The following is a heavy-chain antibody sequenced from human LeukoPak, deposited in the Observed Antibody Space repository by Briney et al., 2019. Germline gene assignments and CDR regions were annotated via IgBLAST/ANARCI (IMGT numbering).Heavy chain of an antibody. J-gene: IGHJ5*01. Sequence: GGSLRLSCTASGFTFSSYGMHWVRQAPGKGLEWAAFIRFDGRNKYYADSVKGRFTISRDNAKNSLYLQMNSLRAEDTAVYYCATIPGYSSGWFFSWGQGTLVTVSS. V-gene: IGHV3-30*02. D-gene: IGHD6-19*01. CDR2: IRFDGRNK. CDR3: ATIPGYSSGWFFS. CDR1: GFTFSSYG.